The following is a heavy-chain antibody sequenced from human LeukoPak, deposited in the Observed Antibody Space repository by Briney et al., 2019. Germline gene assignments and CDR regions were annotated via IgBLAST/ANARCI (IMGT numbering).Heavy chain of an antibody. CDR1: GYSFTNYW. D-gene: IGHD4-17*01. CDR2: IYPGDSDI. V-gene: IGHV5-51*01. Sequence: GESLKISCKGSGYSFTNYWIGWVRQMPGKGLEWMGIIYPGDSDIRYSPSFQGQVTISADKSISTAYLQWSSLKTSDTAIYYCARYYRYGDLIVDCWGQGTLVTVSS. CDR3: ARYYRYGDLIVDC. J-gene: IGHJ4*02.